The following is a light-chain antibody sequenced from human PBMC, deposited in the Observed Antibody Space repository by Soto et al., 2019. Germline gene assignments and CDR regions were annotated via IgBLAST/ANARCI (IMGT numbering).Light chain of an antibody. Sequence: SVLTQPPSASGSPGQSVTISCTGTSSDVGGYNYVSWYQQHPGKAPKLMIYEVSKRPSGVPDRFSGSKSGNTASLTVSGLQAEDEADYYCSSYAGSNMIFGTGTKVTVL. CDR3: SSYAGSNMI. CDR2: EVS. V-gene: IGLV2-8*01. J-gene: IGLJ1*01. CDR1: SSDVGGYNY.